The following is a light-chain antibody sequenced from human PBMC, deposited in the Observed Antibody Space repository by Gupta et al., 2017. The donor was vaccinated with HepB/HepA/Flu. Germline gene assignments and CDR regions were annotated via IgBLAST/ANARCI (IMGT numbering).Light chain of an antibody. V-gene: IGLV3-19*01. Sequence: SSELTQDPAVSVALAQTVRITCQGDSLRSYYESWYQQKPGQGPVLVIYGKNNRPSGIPDRFSGSSSGNTASLTITGAQAEDEADYYCNSRDSSGNHVVFGGGTKLTVL. CDR1: SLRSYY. J-gene: IGLJ2*01. CDR3: NSRDSSGNHVV. CDR2: GKN.